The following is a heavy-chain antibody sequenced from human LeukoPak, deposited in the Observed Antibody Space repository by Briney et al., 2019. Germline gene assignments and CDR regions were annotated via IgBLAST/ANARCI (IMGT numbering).Heavy chain of an antibody. J-gene: IGHJ4*02. CDR2: IIPLLGTA. CDR1: GGTFSSYA. D-gene: IGHD4-17*01. V-gene: IGHV1-69*10. Sequence: ASVKVSCKASGGTFSSYAISWVRQAPGQGLEWMGGIIPLLGTANYAQNFQGRITITADTSTSTAYMELSSLRSEDTAVYYCARELTTVTTSHFDYWGQGTLVTVSS. CDR3: ARELTTVTTSHFDY.